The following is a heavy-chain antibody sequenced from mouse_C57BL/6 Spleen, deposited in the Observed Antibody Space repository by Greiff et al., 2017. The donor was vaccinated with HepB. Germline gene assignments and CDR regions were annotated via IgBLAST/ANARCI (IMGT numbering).Heavy chain of an antibody. Sequence: DVKLQESGPGLVKPSQSLSLTCSVTGYSITSGYYWNWIRQFPGNKLEWMGYISYDGSNNYNPSLKNRISITRDTSKNQFFLKLNSVTTEDTATYYCARESLYDFYWYFDVWGTGTTVTVSS. CDR3: ARESLYDFYWYFDV. J-gene: IGHJ1*03. CDR1: GYSITSGYY. V-gene: IGHV3-6*01. D-gene: IGHD2-3*01. CDR2: ISYDGSN.